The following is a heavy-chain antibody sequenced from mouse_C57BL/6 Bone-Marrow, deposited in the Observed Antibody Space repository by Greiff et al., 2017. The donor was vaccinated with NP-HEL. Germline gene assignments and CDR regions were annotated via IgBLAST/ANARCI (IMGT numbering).Heavy chain of an antibody. D-gene: IGHD2-3*01. J-gene: IGHJ3*01. CDR3: AKREDGYYPWFAY. Sequence: VKLQQSDAELVKPGASVKISCKVSGYTFTDHTIHWMKQRPEQGLEWIGYIYPRDGSTKYNEKFKGKATLTADKSSSTAYLQRNSLTSEDSAVYFCAKREDGYYPWFAYWGQGTLVTVSA. V-gene: IGHV1-78*01. CDR1: GYTFTDHT. CDR2: IYPRDGST.